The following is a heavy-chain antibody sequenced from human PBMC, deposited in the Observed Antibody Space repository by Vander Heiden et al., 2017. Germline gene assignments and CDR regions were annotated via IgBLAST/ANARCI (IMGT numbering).Heavy chain of an antibody. CDR3: ARDLGLDYYGSGSYIY. J-gene: IGHJ4*02. D-gene: IGHD3-10*01. Sequence: QVQLQESSPGLFMPSGTVSLTSAVSGASISISNWGSWVRQPPGKGLEWIGEIYHSGSTNYNPTLKSRVNISVDKSKNQFSLKLSSVTAADTAVYYCARDLGLDYYGSGSYIYWGQGTLVTVSS. V-gene: IGHV4-4*02. CDR1: GASISISNW. CDR2: IYHSGST.